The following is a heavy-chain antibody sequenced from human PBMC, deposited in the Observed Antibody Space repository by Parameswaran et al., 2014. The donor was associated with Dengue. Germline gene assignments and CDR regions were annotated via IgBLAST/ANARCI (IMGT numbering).Heavy chain of an antibody. J-gene: IGHJ6*02. Sequence: WVRQAPGQGLEWMGIINPSDGSTSYTQKFQGRVTMTRDTSTSAVYMELSSLRSEDTAVYYCASTPYGMDVWGQGTTVTVSS. CDR3: ASTPYGMDV. V-gene: IGHV1-46*03. CDR2: INPSDGST.